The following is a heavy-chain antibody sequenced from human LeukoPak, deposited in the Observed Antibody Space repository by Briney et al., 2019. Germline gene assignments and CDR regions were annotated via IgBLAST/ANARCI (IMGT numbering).Heavy chain of an antibody. CDR1: GGSISSYY. CDR3: ARGFDYGAVY. Sequence: SETLSLTCTVSGGSISSYYWSWIRQPPGKGLEWIGYIYYSGNTNYDPSLKSRVTISVDTSKNQFSLKLSSATAADTAVYYCARGFDYGAVYWGQGTLVTVSS. J-gene: IGHJ4*02. V-gene: IGHV4-59*01. D-gene: IGHD4-17*01. CDR2: IYYSGNT.